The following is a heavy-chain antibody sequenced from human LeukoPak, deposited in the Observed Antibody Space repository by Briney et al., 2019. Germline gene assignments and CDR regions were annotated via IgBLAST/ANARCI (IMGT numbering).Heavy chain of an antibody. Sequence: ASVKVSCKASGYTFTSYYTHWVRQAPGQGLEWMGIINPSGGSTSYAQRFQGRVTMTRDTSTSTVYMELSSLRSEDTAVYYCARDADTRGYCSSTSCYAGYYYYMDVWGKGTTVTVSS. CDR3: ARDADTRGYCSSTSCYAGYYYYMDV. D-gene: IGHD2-2*01. J-gene: IGHJ6*03. CDR1: GYTFTSYY. CDR2: INPSGGST. V-gene: IGHV1-46*01.